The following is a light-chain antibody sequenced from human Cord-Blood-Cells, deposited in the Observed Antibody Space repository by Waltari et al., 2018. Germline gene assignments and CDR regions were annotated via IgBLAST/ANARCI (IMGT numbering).Light chain of an antibody. CDR3: AAWDDSLNGYV. J-gene: IGLJ1*01. CDR2: YDD. Sequence: QSVLTQPPSVSEAPRQRVTISCSGSSSNIGNNAVNWYQQLPGKAPKLLIYYDDLLPAGVSDRCSGAKSGTSASLAISGLQSEDEADYYCAAWDDSLNGYVFGTGTKVTVL. CDR1: SSNIGNNA. V-gene: IGLV1-36*01.